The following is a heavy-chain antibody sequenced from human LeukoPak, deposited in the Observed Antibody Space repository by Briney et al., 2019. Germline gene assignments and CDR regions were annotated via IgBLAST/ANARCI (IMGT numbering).Heavy chain of an antibody. CDR2: INPNSGGT. V-gene: IGHV1-2*02. Sequence: ASVKVSCKASGYTFTGYYMHWVRQAPGQGLEWMGWINPNSGGTNYAQKFQGRVTMTRDTSISTAYMELSRLRSDDTAVYYCARVLVTPRYYFDYWGQGTLVTVSS. CDR1: GYTFTGYY. CDR3: ARVLVTPRYYFDY. J-gene: IGHJ4*02. D-gene: IGHD4-23*01.